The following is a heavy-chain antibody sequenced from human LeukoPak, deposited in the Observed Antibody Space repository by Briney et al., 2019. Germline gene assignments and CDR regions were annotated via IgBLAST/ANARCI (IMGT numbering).Heavy chain of an antibody. CDR3: ARGDDFSGDH. Sequence: GGSLRLSCAVSGFTFSNFWMSWVRQAPGRGLEWVANIHPEGNEKYHVESVKGRFTISRDNTKNLPFLQMNGLRVEDTAVYYCARGDDFSGDHWGQGTLVTVSS. J-gene: IGHJ4*02. CDR2: IHPEGNEK. D-gene: IGHD1-1*01. CDR1: GFTFSNFW. V-gene: IGHV3-7*04.